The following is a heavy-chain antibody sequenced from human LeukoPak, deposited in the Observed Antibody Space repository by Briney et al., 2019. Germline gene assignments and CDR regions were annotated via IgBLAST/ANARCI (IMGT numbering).Heavy chain of an antibody. D-gene: IGHD3-22*01. J-gene: IGHJ3*02. Sequence: GGSLRLSCAASGFTFSAYWMHWVRQAPGKGLVWVSRINSDGSSISYADSVKGRFTISRDNSKNTLYLQMNSLRAEDTAVYYCAKDRSGYYLRGATVDAFDIWGQGTMVTVSS. V-gene: IGHV3-74*01. CDR3: AKDRSGYYLRGATVDAFDI. CDR1: GFTFSAYW. CDR2: INSDGSSI.